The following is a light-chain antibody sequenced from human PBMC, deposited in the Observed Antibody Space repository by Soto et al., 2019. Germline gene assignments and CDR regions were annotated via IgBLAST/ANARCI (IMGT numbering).Light chain of an antibody. J-gene: IGLJ1*01. CDR2: EGS. V-gene: IGLV2-23*01. CDR3: CSYAGSSTYV. Sequence: HSALTQPASVSGSPGQSITISCTGTSSDVGSYNLVSWYQQHPGKAPKLMIYEGSKRPSGVSNRFSGSKSGNTASLTISGLQAEDEADYYCCSYAGSSTYVFGTGPKATVL. CDR1: SSDVGSYNL.